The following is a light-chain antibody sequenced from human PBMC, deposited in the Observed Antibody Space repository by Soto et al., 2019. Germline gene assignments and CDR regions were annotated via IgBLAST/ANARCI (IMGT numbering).Light chain of an antibody. CDR1: QSIGDY. Sequence: IVLTQSPATLSLSPGEGATLSFRPSQSIGDYVAWFQHKPGHAPRLLIYDGSIRAVGIPARVSGSASGTDSSLPMSRLEPEDFAVYYCLQRSAWPLTFGGGTRVEI. V-gene: IGKV3-11*01. J-gene: IGKJ4*01. CDR3: LQRSAWPLT. CDR2: DGS.